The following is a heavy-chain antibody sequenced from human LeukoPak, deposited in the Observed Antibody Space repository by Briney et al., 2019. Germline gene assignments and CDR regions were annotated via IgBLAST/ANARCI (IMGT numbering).Heavy chain of an antibody. D-gene: IGHD3-10*01. J-gene: IGHJ4*02. CDR2: INHSGST. Sequence: PSETLSLTCVVYGGSFSGYYWSWIRQPPGKGLEWIGEINHSGSTNYNPSLKSRVTISVDTSKNQFSLKLSSVTAADTAVYYCARGGPSGNDYWGQGTLVTVSS. V-gene: IGHV4-34*01. CDR3: ARGGPSGNDY. CDR1: GGSFSGYY.